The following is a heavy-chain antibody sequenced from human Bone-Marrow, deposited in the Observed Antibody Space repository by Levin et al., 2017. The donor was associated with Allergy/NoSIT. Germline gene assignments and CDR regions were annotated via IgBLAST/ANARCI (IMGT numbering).Heavy chain of an antibody. CDR1: GFTFGNAW. J-gene: IGHJ4*02. Sequence: PGGSLRLSCVASGFTFGNAWMYWVRQAPGKGLQWVGRIKGKTDGGTTDYAAPVKGRFTISRDDSKKTLYLQMNSLKTEDTAIYYCTTRSHWGQGTLVTVFS. V-gene: IGHV3-15*01. CDR3: TTRSH. CDR2: IKGKTDGGTT.